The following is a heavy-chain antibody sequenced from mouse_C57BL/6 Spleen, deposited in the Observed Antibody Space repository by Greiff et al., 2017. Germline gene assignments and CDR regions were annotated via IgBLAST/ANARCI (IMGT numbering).Heavy chain of an antibody. Sequence: QVQLQQSGAELVRPGSSVKLSCKASGYTFTSYWMDWVKQRPGQGLEWIGNIYPSDSETHYNQKFKDKATLTVDKSSSTAYMQLSSLTSEDSAVYYCARGGGYPFAYWGQGTLVTVSA. CDR2: IYPSDSET. CDR1: GYTFTSYW. J-gene: IGHJ3*01. D-gene: IGHD2-2*01. CDR3: ARGGGYPFAY. V-gene: IGHV1-61*01.